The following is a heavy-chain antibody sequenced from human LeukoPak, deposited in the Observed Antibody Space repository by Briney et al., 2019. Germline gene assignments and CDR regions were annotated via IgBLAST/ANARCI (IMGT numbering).Heavy chain of an antibody. V-gene: IGHV1-2*02. J-gene: IGHJ4*02. CDR3: ARDAISRGIIDY. D-gene: IGHD3-10*01. CDR2: INPDSGGT. CDR1: GYSFTGYY. Sequence: ASVKVSCKASGYSFTGYYVHWERQAPGQGLEWMGWINPDSGGTNFAQNFQGRVTMTRDTSSSTAYMEVRRLTSDDTAVYYCARDAISRGIIDYWGQGTLVTVSS.